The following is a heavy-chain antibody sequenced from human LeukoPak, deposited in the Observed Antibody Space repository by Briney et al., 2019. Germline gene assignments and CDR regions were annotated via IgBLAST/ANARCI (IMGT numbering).Heavy chain of an antibody. V-gene: IGHV4-39*01. J-gene: IGHJ6*03. CDR2: IYYSGST. D-gene: IGHD3-10*01. CDR3: ASTPSGSGYYYYYYMYV. Sequence: SETLSLTCTVSGGSISSSTYYWGWIRPPPGKGLEWIGSIYYSGSTYYNPSLKSRVTISVDTSKNQFSLKVSSVTAADTAVYYCASTPSGSGYYYYYYMYVWGKGTTVTVSS. CDR1: GGSISSSTYY.